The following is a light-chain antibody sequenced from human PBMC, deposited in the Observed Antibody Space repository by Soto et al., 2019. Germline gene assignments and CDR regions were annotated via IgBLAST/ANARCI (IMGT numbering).Light chain of an antibody. CDR3: RKYSSVPV. Sequence: DIQMTQSPTSLSASVGDRATITCRASQASRNYVAWYQQIPGKAPKLLIYAASTLQSGVPSRFSGSGSGTDFTLTINGLQPEDVATYSCRKYSSVPVFGPGTKVEIK. CDR1: QASRNY. V-gene: IGKV1-27*01. CDR2: AAS. J-gene: IGKJ3*01.